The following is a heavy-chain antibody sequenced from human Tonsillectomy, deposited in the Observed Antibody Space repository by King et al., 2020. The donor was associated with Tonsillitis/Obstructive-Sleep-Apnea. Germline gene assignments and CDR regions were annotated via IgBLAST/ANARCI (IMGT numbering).Heavy chain of an antibody. CDR2: IKSKTDGGTT. V-gene: IGHV3-15*01. CDR1: GFTFNNAW. Sequence: VQLVEFGGGLVKPGGSLRLSCAASGFTFNNAWMSWVRQAPGKGLEWVGRIKSKTDGGTTDYTALVEGRFTISRDDSKNTLYLQVNSLKTEDTAVYYCTTDRIKALVLGYYYNMEVWGQGTTVTVSS. CDR3: TTDRIKALVLGYYYNMEV. D-gene: IGHD6-6*01. J-gene: IGHJ6*03.